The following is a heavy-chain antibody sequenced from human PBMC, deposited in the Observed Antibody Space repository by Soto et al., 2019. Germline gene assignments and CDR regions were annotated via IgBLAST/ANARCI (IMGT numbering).Heavy chain of an antibody. Sequence: QVQLQQWGAGLLKPSETLSLTCAVYGGSFSGYYWSWIRQPPGKGLEWIGEINHSGGTNYNPSLKSRVTISVDTSKNQSSLKLSSVTAADTAVYYCARAPIAVAGKVFDYWGQGTLVTVSS. J-gene: IGHJ4*02. V-gene: IGHV4-34*01. CDR2: INHSGGT. CDR1: GGSFSGYY. D-gene: IGHD6-19*01. CDR3: ARAPIAVAGKVFDY.